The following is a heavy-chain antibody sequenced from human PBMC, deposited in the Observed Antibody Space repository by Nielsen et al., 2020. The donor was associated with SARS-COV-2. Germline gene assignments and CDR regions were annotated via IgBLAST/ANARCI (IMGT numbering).Heavy chain of an antibody. D-gene: IGHD3-16*01. CDR1: GFTFSNYG. V-gene: IGHV3-30*18. CDR3: VKAGVMITFGGDVDYFES. CDR2: ISYDRSNI. Sequence: GESLKISCAAYGFTFSNYGMHWVRQAPGKGLEWVAAISYDRSNIYYADSVKGRFTISRDSSRNTLNLHMNSLRSEDTAVYYCVKAGVMITFGGDVDYFESWGQGTLVTVSS. J-gene: IGHJ4*02.